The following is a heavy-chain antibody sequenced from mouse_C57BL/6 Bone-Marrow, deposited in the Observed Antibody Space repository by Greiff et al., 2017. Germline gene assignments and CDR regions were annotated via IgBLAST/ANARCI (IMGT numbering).Heavy chain of an antibody. CDR3: ALYDGYYRGFYAY. J-gene: IGHJ3*01. CDR2: IRLKSDNYAT. Sequence: EVMLVESGGGLVQPGGSMKLSCVASGFTFSNYWMNWVRQSPEKGLEWVAQIRLKSDNYATHYAESVKGRFTISRDDSKSSVYLQMNNLRAEDTRIYYCALYDGYYRGFYAYWGQGALVTVSA. CDR1: GFTFSNYW. D-gene: IGHD2-3*01. V-gene: IGHV6-3*01.